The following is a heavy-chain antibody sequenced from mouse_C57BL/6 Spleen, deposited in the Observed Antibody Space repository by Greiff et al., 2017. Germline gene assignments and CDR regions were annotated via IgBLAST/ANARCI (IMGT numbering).Heavy chain of an antibody. CDR2: ISSGGSYT. Sequence: EVQRVEPGGDLVKPGGSLKLSCAASGFTFSSYGMSWVRQTPDKRLEWVATISSGGSYTYYPASVKGRFTISRDNAKNTLYMQMSSLKSEDTAMYYCARHGGTEGFAYWGQGTLVTVSA. CDR3: ARHGGTEGFAY. CDR1: GFTFSSYG. J-gene: IGHJ3*01. V-gene: IGHV5-6*01. D-gene: IGHD2-14*01.